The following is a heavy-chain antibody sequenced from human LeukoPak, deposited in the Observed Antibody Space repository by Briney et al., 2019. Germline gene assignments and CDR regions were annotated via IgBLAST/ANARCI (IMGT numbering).Heavy chain of an antibody. J-gene: IGHJ4*02. V-gene: IGHV3-23*01. CDR3: ARDKAEGPSRLDN. CDR1: GFTFSTYA. CDR2: ISRSGDNT. Sequence: PGGSLRLSCSASGFTFSTYAMGWVRQAPGKGLEWVAGISRSGDNTYYADSVKGRFTISRDNSKNTVYLQMSGLRAEDTAVYYCARDKAEGPSRLDNWGQGTLVTVSS. D-gene: IGHD2-2*01.